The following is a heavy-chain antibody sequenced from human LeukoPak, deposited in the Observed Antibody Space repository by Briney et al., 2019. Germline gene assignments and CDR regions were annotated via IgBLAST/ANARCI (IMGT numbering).Heavy chain of an antibody. J-gene: IGHJ3*02. Sequence: PSETLSLTCTVSGGSISSYYWSWIRQPPGKGLEWIGYIYTSGSTNYNPSLKSRVTISVDTSKNKFSLKLSSVTAADTAVYYCARFIGGAFDIWGQGTMVTVSS. CDR2: IYTSGST. V-gene: IGHV4-4*09. CDR3: ARFIGGAFDI. CDR1: GGSISSYY.